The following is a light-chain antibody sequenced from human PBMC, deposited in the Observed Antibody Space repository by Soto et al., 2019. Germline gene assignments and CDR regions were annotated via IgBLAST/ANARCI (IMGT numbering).Light chain of an antibody. CDR2: GAS. V-gene: IGKV3-20*01. Sequence: EIVLTQSPGTLSLSPGERATLSCRASQSVSSSYLAWYQQKPGQAPRLLIYGASSRATGIPDRFSGSGSGTDFTSTISRLEPEDFAVYYCLQYGSSPAWTFGQGTKVEIK. CDR1: QSVSSSY. J-gene: IGKJ1*01. CDR3: LQYGSSPAWT.